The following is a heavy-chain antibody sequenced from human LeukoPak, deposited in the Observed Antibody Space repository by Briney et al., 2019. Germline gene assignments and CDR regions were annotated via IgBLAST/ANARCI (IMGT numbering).Heavy chain of an antibody. CDR2: IYYSGNT. V-gene: IGHV4-39*07. D-gene: IGHD3-22*01. Sequence: SETLSLTCTVPGGSISSSSYYWGWIRQPPGKGLEWIGSIYYSGNTYYNPSLKSRVTISVDTSKNQLSLKLSSVTAADTAVYYCATGNDYYDSSGYSNWFDPWGQGTLVTVSS. J-gene: IGHJ5*02. CDR1: GGSISSSSYY. CDR3: ATGNDYYDSSGYSNWFDP.